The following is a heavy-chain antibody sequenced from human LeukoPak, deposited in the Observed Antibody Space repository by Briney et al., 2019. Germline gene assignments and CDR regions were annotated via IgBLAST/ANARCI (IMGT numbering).Heavy chain of an antibody. CDR1: EYSVSSNRAA. V-gene: IGHV6-1*01. D-gene: IGHD6-19*01. CDR2: TYYRSKWYY. Sequence: SQTLSLTCAISEYSVSSNRAAWNWIRQSPSRGLEWLGRTYYRSKWYYDYAVSVKSRITINPDTSKNQFSLQLNTVTPEDTAVYYCAKGPRLVDYYYIDVWGKGTTVTVSS. J-gene: IGHJ6*03. CDR3: AKGPRLVDYYYIDV.